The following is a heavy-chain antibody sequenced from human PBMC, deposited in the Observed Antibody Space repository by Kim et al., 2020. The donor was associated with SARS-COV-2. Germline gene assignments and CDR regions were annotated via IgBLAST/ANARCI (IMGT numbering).Heavy chain of an antibody. CDR3: ARHRQGDGRFGEINWFDP. D-gene: IGHD3-10*01. CDR2: IYYSGST. J-gene: IGHJ5*02. CDR1: GGSISSSSYY. Sequence: SETLSLTCTVSGGSISSSSYYWGWIRQPPGKGLEWIGSIYYSGSTYYNPSLKSRVTISVDTSKNQFSLKLSSVTAADTAVYYCARHRQGDGRFGEINWFDPWGQGTLVTVSS. V-gene: IGHV4-39*01.